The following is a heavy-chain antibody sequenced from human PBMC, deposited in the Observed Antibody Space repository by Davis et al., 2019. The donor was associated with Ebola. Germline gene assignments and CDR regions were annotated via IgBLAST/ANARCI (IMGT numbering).Heavy chain of an antibody. CDR1: GYIFTSYA. J-gene: IGHJ4*02. CDR3: ARDRESGGWYPKNIDY. Sequence: ASVKVSCKASGYIFTSYAMHWVRQAPGQRLEWMGWINAGNGDTKYSQNFRGRVTITKDTSANIAYMELDNLRSEDTAVYYCARDRESGGWYPKNIDYWGQGTRVTVSS. CDR2: INAGNGDT. D-gene: IGHD6-19*01. V-gene: IGHV1-3*01.